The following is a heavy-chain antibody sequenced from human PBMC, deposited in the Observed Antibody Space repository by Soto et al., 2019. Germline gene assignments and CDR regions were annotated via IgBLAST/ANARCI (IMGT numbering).Heavy chain of an antibody. J-gene: IGHJ4*02. CDR2: IWYDGSNK. CDR1: GFTFSSYG. Sequence: QVQLVESGGGVVQPGRSLRLSCAASGFTFSSYGMHWVRQAPGKGLEWVAVIWYDGSNKYYADSVKGRFTISRDNSKNALYLQMNSLRAEDTAVYYCARDCSVSILPDYWGQGTLVTVSS. V-gene: IGHV3-33*01. D-gene: IGHD3-10*02. CDR3: ARDCSVSILPDY.